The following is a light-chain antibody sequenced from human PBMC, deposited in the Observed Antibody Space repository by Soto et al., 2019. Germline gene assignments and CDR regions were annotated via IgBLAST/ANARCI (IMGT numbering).Light chain of an antibody. CDR3: QQYYNWPRT. Sequence: EIVLTQSPATLSLSPGERATLSCRASQSVSSYLAWFQQTPGQAPRLLIYDASNRATGIPARFSGSGSGTEFTLTINSLQAEDCAVYYCQQYYNWPRTFGQGTRLEI. V-gene: IGKV3-11*01. CDR1: QSVSSY. CDR2: DAS. J-gene: IGKJ5*01.